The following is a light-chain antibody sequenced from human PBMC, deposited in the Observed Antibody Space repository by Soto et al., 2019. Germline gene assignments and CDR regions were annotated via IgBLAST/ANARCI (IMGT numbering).Light chain of an antibody. Sequence: EFVFTQSPGTLSLSPGERATLSCRASQTVRNNYLAWYQQKPGQAPRLMIYDASSRETGIPDRFSGGGSGTDFTLTISRLEPEDFAVYYCQQFSSYTLTFGGGTKVDIK. V-gene: IGKV3-20*01. CDR2: DAS. CDR1: QTVRNNY. J-gene: IGKJ4*01. CDR3: QQFSSYTLT.